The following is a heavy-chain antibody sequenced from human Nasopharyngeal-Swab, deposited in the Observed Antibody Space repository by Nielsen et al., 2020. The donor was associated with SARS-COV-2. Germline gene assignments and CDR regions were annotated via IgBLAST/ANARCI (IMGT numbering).Heavy chain of an antibody. CDR1: GGSFSGYY. CDR2: INHSGST. V-gene: IGHV4-34*01. Sequence: SETLSLTCAVSGGSFSGYYWSWIRQPPGKGLEWIWEINHSGSTNYNPSLKSRVTISVDTSKNQFSLKLSSVTAADTAVYYCATVDLDYWGQGTLVTVSS. D-gene: IGHD5-24*01. CDR3: ATVDLDY. J-gene: IGHJ4*02.